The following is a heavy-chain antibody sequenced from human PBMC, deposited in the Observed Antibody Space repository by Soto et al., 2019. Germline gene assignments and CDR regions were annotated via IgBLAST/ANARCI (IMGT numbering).Heavy chain of an antibody. D-gene: IGHD1-1*01. V-gene: IGHV3-23*01. CDR1: GFTFSSYA. Sequence: PGGSLRLSCAASGFTFSSYAMSWVRQTPGKGLEWISTITGSGGTTYYADSVKGRFTISRDNSKNTVHLQMNSLRAEDTAVYYCATGYYFDYWGQGTLVTVSS. J-gene: IGHJ4*01. CDR3: ATGYYFDY. CDR2: ITGSGGTT.